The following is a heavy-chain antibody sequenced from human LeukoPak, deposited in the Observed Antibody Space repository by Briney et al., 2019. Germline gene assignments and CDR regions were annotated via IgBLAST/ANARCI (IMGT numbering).Heavy chain of an antibody. CDR1: GYTFTSYD. Sequence: ASVKVSCKASGYTFTSYDINWVRQATGQGLEWMGWMNPNSGNTGYAQKFQGRVTMTRNTSISTAYMELRSLRSDDTAVYYCARSAELAAAGTYAFDIWGQGTMVTVSS. CDR2: MNPNSGNT. D-gene: IGHD6-13*01. CDR3: ARSAELAAAGTYAFDI. J-gene: IGHJ3*02. V-gene: IGHV1-8*01.